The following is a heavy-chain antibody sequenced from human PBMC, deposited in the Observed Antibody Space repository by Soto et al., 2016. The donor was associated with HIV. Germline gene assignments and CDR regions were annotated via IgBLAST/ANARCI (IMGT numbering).Heavy chain of an antibody. CDR3: ARGGNDYGDYVWNY. Sequence: VQLQESGPGLVKPSETLSLTCTVSGGSISSYYWSWIRQPPGKGLEWIGYIYYSGSTNYNPSLKSRVTISVDTSKNQFSLKLSSVTAADTAVYYCARGGNDYGDYVWNYWGQGTLVTVSS. CDR1: GGSISSYY. CDR2: IYYSGST. J-gene: IGHJ4*02. V-gene: IGHV4-59*01. D-gene: IGHD4-17*01.